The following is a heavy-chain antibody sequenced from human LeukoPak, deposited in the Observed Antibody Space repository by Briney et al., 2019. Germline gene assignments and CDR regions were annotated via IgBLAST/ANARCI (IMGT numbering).Heavy chain of an antibody. V-gene: IGHV3-30*04. CDR2: ISYDGSNK. J-gene: IGHJ4*02. CDR1: GFTFSNYA. CDR3: ARDNYGLDY. Sequence: GGSLRLSCAASGFTFSNYAMHWVRQTPGKGLEWVAVISYDGSNKYYADSVKGRFTTSRDNSKNTLYLQMNSLRAEDTAVYYCARDNYGLDYWGQGTLVTVSS. D-gene: IGHD3-10*01.